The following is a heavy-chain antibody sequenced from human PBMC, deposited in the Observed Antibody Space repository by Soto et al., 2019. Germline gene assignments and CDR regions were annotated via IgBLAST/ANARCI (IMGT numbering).Heavy chain of an antibody. CDR3: ARTRGGFHTYSGMDV. Sequence: QVQLEESGGGVVQPGRSLRLACLASGFSFTTYSMHWVRRAPGKGLEWVAGMWYDGSEKYYSGSVKGRSTIFKDNSKNTLFLQLNSLRAEDTAVYYCARTRGGFHTYSGMDVWGQGTAVTVSS. D-gene: IGHD3-16*01. V-gene: IGHV3-33*01. CDR1: GFSFTTYS. J-gene: IGHJ6*02. CDR2: MWYDGSEK.